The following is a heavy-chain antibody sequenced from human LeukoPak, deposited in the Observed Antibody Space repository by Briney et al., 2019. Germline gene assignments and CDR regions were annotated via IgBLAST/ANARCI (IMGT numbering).Heavy chain of an antibody. V-gene: IGHV1-18*01. J-gene: IGHJ5*02. CDR3: ARGGQQLVAFDP. CDR1: GFIFTKYG. CDR2: ISGYNGDT. Sequence: ASVKVSCKASGFIFTKYGISWVRQAPGQGLEWVGWISGYNGDTNYAQNLQGRVTMTTDRSTSTAYMELRSLRSDDTAVYYCARGGQQLVAFDPWGQGTPVTVSS. D-gene: IGHD6-13*01.